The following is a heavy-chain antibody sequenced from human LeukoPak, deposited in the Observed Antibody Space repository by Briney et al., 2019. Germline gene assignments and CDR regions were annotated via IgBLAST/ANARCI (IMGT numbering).Heavy chain of an antibody. CDR1: GYSFSSSG. V-gene: IGHV1-18*01. J-gene: IGHJ4*02. D-gene: IGHD3-10*01. CDR3: ARARRFGPSDY. CDR2: ISGYNGNT. Sequence: ASVKVSCKASGYSFSSSGITWVRQAPGQGLEWMGWISGYNGNTADAQIFQGRVTMTRDTSTSTVYMELSSLRSEDTAVYYCARARRFGPSDYWGQGTLVTVSS.